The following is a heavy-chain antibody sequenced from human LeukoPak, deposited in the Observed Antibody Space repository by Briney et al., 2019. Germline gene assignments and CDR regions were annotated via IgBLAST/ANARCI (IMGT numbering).Heavy chain of an antibody. J-gene: IGHJ4*02. CDR2: ISGSGGST. Sequence: GRSLRLSCAASGFTFSSYAMSWVRQAPGKGLEWVSAISGSGGSTYYADSVKGRFTISRDNSKNTLYLQMNSLRPEDTAVYYCAKVKGGNYFFDYWGQGTLVTVSS. V-gene: IGHV3-23*01. CDR3: AKVKGGNYFFDY. CDR1: GFTFSSYA. D-gene: IGHD4-23*01.